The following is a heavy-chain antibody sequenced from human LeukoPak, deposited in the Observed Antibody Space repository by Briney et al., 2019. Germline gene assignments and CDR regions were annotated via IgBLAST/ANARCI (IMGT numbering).Heavy chain of an antibody. CDR2: IWSDGSDK. V-gene: IGHV3-33*06. Sequence: GRSLRLSCAASGFTFSHYGMHSVRQTPGAGLEWAAVIWSDGSDKYYAKSVRGRFTISRDNSKNSLFLQMNSLRAEDTAVYYCAKDAQRGFDYSNSLQNWGQGILVTVSS. J-gene: IGHJ1*01. D-gene: IGHD4-11*01. CDR3: AKDAQRGFDYSNSLQN. CDR1: GFTFSHYG.